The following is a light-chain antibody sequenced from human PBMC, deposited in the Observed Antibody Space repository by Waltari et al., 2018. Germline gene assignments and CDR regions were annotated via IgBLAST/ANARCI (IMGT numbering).Light chain of an antibody. CDR1: SGSIASNY. V-gene: IGLV6-57*02. CDR2: EDN. J-gene: IGLJ3*02. Sequence: NFMLTQPHSVSESPGKTVTISCTGSSGSIASNYVQWYQQRPGRAPTTVIYEDNQRPPGVPDRFSGSIDSSSNSASLTISGLKTEDEADYYCQSYDSSTLWVFGGGTKLTVL. CDR3: QSYDSSTLWV.